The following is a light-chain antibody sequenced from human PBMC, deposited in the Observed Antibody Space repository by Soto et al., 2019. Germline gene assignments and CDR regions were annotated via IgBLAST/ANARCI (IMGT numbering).Light chain of an antibody. V-gene: IGKV1-5*03. Sequence: DIQMTQSPSTLSASVGDRVTITCRASQSISSWLAWYQQKPGKAPKLLIYKASSLESGVPARFSGSGSGTEFTLTISSLDTDDFATYYSQQYNSYWTFGQGIKVEIK. CDR2: KAS. J-gene: IGKJ1*01. CDR3: QQYNSYWT. CDR1: QSISSW.